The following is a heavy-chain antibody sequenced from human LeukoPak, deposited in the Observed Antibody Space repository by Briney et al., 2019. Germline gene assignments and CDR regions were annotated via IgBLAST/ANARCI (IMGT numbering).Heavy chain of an antibody. Sequence: SETLSLTCAVYGGSFSGYYWSWIRQPPGKGLEWIGEINRSGSTNYNPSLKSRVTISVDTSKNQFSLKLSSVTAADTAVYYCARGLRGSSGYSPFGYWRQGTLVTVSS. D-gene: IGHD3-22*01. CDR1: GGSFSGYY. CDR3: ARGLRGSSGYSPFGY. CDR2: INRSGST. J-gene: IGHJ4*02. V-gene: IGHV4-34*01.